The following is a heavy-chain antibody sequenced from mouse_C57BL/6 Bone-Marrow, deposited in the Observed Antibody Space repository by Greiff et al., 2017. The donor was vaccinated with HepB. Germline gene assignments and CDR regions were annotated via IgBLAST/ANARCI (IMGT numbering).Heavy chain of an antibody. Sequence: EVQLVESGGGLVQPGGSLKLSCAASGFTFSDYYMYWVRQTPEKRLEWVAYISNGGGSTYYPDTVKSRFTIARDNAKNTLYLQISRLKSEDTAMYYCASYSNYTLNYAMDYWGQGTSVTVSS. CDR1: GFTFSDYY. CDR2: ISNGGGST. V-gene: IGHV5-12*01. J-gene: IGHJ4*01. CDR3: ASYSNYTLNYAMDY. D-gene: IGHD2-5*01.